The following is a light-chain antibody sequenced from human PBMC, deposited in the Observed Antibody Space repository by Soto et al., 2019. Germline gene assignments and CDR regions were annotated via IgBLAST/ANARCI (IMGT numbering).Light chain of an antibody. J-gene: IGLJ2*01. CDR2: SNN. V-gene: IGLV1-47*02. CDR3: SSYTSSNTVI. Sequence: QSVLTQPPSASGTPGQRVTISCSGSSSNIGSNFVYWYQQLPGTAPKLLIYSNNQRTSGVPDRFSGSKSGTSASLAISGLRSEDEADYYCSSYTSSNTVIFGGGTKVTVL. CDR1: SSNIGSNF.